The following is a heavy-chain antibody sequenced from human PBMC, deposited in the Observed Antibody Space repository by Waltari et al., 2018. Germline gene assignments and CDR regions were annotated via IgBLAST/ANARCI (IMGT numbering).Heavy chain of an antibody. Sequence: QLQLQESGPGLVKPSGTLSLACAVSGGSIKNPNPYWGWVRQPPGKGLEFIGSVYYTVNTTNAPSLGRRVPISVGTPKNKFSLRLTSVTAADTAVYYCATPYGSGTNFDYWGQGTLVTVSS. D-gene: IGHD3-10*01. J-gene: IGHJ4*02. CDR1: GGSIKNPNPY. V-gene: IGHV4-39*01. CDR2: VYYTVNT. CDR3: ATPYGSGTNFDY.